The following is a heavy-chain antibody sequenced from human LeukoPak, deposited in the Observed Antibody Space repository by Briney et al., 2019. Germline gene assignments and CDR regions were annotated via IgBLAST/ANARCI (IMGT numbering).Heavy chain of an antibody. CDR3: AKGNDYYDSSGYDFDY. D-gene: IGHD3-22*01. CDR2: IWYDGSNK. V-gene: IGHV3-33*06. CDR1: GFTFSSYG. Sequence: GGSLRLSCAASGFTFSSYGMHWVRPAPGKGLEWVAVIWYDGSNKYYVDSVKGRFTISRDNSKNTLYLQMNSLRAEDTAVYYCAKGNDYYDSSGYDFDYWGQGTLVTVSS. J-gene: IGHJ4*02.